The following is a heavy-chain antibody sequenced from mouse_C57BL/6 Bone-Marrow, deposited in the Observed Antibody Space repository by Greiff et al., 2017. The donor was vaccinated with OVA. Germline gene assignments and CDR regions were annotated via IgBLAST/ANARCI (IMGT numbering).Heavy chain of an antibody. CDR2: IWTGGGT. Sequence: QVQLKQSGPGLVAPSQSLSITCTVSGFSLTSYAISWVRQPPGKGLEWLGVIWTGGGTNYNSARKSRLSISKDNSKSQVLVKMNSLQTDDTARYYCARKGGLPHYYAMDYWGQGTSVTVSS. CDR1: GFSLTSYA. CDR3: ARKGGLPHYYAMDY. J-gene: IGHJ4*01. V-gene: IGHV2-9-1*01.